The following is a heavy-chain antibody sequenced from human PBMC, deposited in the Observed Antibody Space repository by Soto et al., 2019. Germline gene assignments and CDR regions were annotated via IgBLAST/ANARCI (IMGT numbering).Heavy chain of an antibody. CDR1: GFTISSYW. D-gene: IGHD2-8*02. CDR3: ARDKITGLFDY. V-gene: IGHV4-34*01. J-gene: IGHJ4*02. CDR2: INHSGST. Sequence: PGGSLRLSCAASGFTISSYWMTWVRQPPGTGLEWIGEINHSGSTNYNPSLKSRVTISVDTSKNQFSLKLTSVTAADTAVYYCARDKITGLFDYWGQGTLVTVSS.